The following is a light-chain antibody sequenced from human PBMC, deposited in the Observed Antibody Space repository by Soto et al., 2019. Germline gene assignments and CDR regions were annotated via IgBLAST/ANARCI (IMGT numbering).Light chain of an antibody. CDR2: DVT. CDR3: SSFTTALTVI. V-gene: IGLV2-14*01. Sequence: QSALTQPASVSASPGQSITISCAGTSTDIGAYHYVSWYQHGPGKAPRLIIYDVTDRPSGVSSRFSGSKSDKSASLTITGLQTDDEADYYCSSFTTALTVIFGGGTKVTVL. J-gene: IGLJ2*01. CDR1: STDIGAYHY.